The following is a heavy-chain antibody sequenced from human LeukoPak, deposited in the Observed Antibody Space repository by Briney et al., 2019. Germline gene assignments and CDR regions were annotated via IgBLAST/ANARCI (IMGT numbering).Heavy chain of an antibody. D-gene: IGHD3-10*01. J-gene: IGHJ5*02. CDR1: VLTFSSFS. CDR3: ARSGHYGAGSYYSLNGFDP. CDR2: ISSASLAI. V-gene: IGHV3-48*01. Sequence: GGSLRLSCAASVLTFSSFSMNWVRQAPGKGLEWVSHISSASLAIYYADSVKGRFTISRDNAKDSLYLQMNSLRAEDTAVYYCARSGHYGAGSYYSLNGFDPWGQGTLVTVSS.